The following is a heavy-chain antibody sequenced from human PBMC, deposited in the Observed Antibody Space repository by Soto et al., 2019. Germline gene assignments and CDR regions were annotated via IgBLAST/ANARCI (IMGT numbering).Heavy chain of an antibody. Sequence: AVGSLRLSCAASGFSLSSYIMSWVRQAPGKGLEWVSSISGGSVTSYYADSVNGRFTISRDNSRNLLFLQLNSLGADDTAIYYCARDSRSLDFWGPGTLVTVSS. CDR1: GFSLSSYI. D-gene: IGHD6-13*01. V-gene: IGHV3-23*01. J-gene: IGHJ4*01. CDR3: ARDSRSLDF. CDR2: ISGGSVTS.